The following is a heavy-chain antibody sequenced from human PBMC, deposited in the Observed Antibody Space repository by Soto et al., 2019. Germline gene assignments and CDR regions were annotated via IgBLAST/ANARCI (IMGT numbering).Heavy chain of an antibody. Sequence: GGSLRLSCAASGFTFRSYAMHWVRQAPGKGLEWVATISYNENKRYYTDSVKGRFTISRDNSKNTLYLQVNSLTTEDTAVYYCARAMDTAMASKDNWFDPWGQGALVTVSS. CDR1: GFTFRSYA. J-gene: IGHJ5*02. D-gene: IGHD5-18*01. V-gene: IGHV3-30-3*01. CDR3: ARAMDTAMASKDNWFDP. CDR2: ISYNENKR.